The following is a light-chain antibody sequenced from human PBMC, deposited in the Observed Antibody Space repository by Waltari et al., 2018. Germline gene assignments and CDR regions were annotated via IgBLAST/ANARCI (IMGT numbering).Light chain of an antibody. CDR1: SSNIGTASG. V-gene: IGLV1-40*01. CDR3: QSYDRSLSGYV. CDR2: NNN. J-gene: IGLJ1*01. Sequence: QSVLTQPPSVSGAPGQRVAISCTGSSSNIGTASGVNWYQQLPGTAPKLLIYNNNNRPSGVPDRFSGSKSGTSASLAITGLQAEDEADYYCQSYDRSLSGYVFGTATKVTVL.